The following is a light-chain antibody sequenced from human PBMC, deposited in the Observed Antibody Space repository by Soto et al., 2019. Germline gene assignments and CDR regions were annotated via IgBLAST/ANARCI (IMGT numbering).Light chain of an antibody. CDR1: QSVSSN. V-gene: IGKV3-15*01. J-gene: IGKJ1*01. CDR3: QQYSTWPRT. Sequence: PGERVTLSCRASQSVSSNFLAWYQQKLGQAPRLLIYGASTRATGIPARFSGSGSGTEFTLTISSLQSEDFAIYYCQQYSTWPRTFGQGTKVDIK. CDR2: GAS.